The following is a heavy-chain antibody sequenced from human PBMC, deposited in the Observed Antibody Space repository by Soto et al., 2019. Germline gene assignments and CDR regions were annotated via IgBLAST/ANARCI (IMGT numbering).Heavy chain of an antibody. V-gene: IGHV1-2*04. Sequence: QVQLVQSGAEVKKPGASVKVSCKASGYTFTGYYMRWVRQAPGQGLEWMGWINPNSGGTNYAQKFQGWVTMTRDTSISTAYMELSRLRSDDTAVYYCAILGGERGYRSGGSCPFDYWGQGTQVTVSS. CDR1: GYTFTGYY. CDR3: AILGGERGYRSGGSCPFDY. CDR2: INPNSGGT. J-gene: IGHJ4*02. D-gene: IGHD2-15*01.